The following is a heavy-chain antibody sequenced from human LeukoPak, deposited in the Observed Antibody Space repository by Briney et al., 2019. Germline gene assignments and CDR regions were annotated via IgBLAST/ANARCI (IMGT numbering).Heavy chain of an antibody. CDR3: ARDWGPQY. Sequence: QPGGSLRLSCAASGFTFRSYTMNWVRQAPGKGLEWVSVIYSGGGTYYADSVKGRFTISRDNSKNTLYLQMNSLRAEDTAVYYCARDWGPQYWGQGTLVTVSS. D-gene: IGHD3-16*01. V-gene: IGHV3-53*01. CDR2: IYSGGGT. CDR1: GFTFRSYT. J-gene: IGHJ4*02.